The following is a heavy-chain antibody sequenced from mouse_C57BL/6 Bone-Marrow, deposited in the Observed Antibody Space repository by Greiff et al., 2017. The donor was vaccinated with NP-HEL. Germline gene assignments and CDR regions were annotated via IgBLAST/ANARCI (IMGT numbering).Heavy chain of an antibody. J-gene: IGHJ1*03. D-gene: IGHD1-1*01. CDR1: GYTFTSYG. V-gene: IGHV1-58*01. CDR3: ATITTVVAMRYFDV. CDR2: IYIGNGYT. Sequence: EVKLQQSGAELVRPGSSVKMSCKTSGYTFTSYGINWVKQRPGQGLEWIGYIYIGNGYTEYNEKFKGKATLTSDTSSSTAYMQLSSLTSEDSAIYFCATITTVVAMRYFDVWGTGTTVTVSS.